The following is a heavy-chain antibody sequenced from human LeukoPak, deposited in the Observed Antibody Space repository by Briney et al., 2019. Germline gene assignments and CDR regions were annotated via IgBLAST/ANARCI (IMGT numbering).Heavy chain of an antibody. J-gene: IGHJ4*02. D-gene: IGHD5-18*01. Sequence: SETLSLTCTVSGGSISSSSYYWGWIRQPPGKGLEWIGNIYYSGSTYYNPSLKSRVTISVDTSKNQFSLHLTSVTAADTAVYYCVRVYIYGRSYFDYWGQGTLVTVSS. V-gene: IGHV4-39*07. CDR3: VRVYIYGRSYFDY. CDR1: GGSISSSSYY. CDR2: IYYSGST.